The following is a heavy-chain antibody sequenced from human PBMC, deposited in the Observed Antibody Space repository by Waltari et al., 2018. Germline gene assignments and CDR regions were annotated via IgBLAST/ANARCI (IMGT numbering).Heavy chain of an antibody. CDR2: LYSAGHT. Sequence: EVQLVESGGGLIQPGGSLRLSCAASGLTISDNYMSWVRQAPGKGLEWVSVLYSAGHTYYADSVKGRFTISRDSSKNTLYLQMNSLGTEDTAVYYCARDLVHYFDYWGQGTLVTVSS. J-gene: IGHJ4*02. V-gene: IGHV3-53*01. D-gene: IGHD3-16*01. CDR1: GLTISDNY. CDR3: ARDLVHYFDY.